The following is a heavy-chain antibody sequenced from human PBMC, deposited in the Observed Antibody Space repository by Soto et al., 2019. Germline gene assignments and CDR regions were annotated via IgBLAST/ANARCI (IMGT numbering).Heavy chain of an antibody. CDR3: ARRKRYDSSGYYDY. CDR1: GYTFTGYY. J-gene: IGHJ4*02. CDR2: INPNSGGT. V-gene: IGHV1-2*04. D-gene: IGHD3-22*01. Sequence: ASMKVSCKASGYTFTGYYMHWVRQAPGQGLEWMGWINPNSGGTNYAQKFQGWVTMTRDTSISTAYMELSRLRSDDTAVYYCARRKRYDSSGYYDYWGQGTLVTVSS.